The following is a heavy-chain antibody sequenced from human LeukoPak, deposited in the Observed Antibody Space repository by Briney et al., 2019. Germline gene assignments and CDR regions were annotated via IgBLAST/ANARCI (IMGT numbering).Heavy chain of an antibody. D-gene: IGHD6-13*01. CDR1: GFTFISYA. J-gene: IGHJ5*02. Sequence: GGSLRLSCAASGFTFISYAIHWVRQAPGKGLEWVANIKQDGGEKYYVDSVKGRFTISRDNAKDSLYLQMNSLRAEDTAVYYCAQQLVRYQGNWFDPWGQGTLVTVSS. CDR2: IKQDGGEK. V-gene: IGHV3-7*01. CDR3: AQQLVRYQGNWFDP.